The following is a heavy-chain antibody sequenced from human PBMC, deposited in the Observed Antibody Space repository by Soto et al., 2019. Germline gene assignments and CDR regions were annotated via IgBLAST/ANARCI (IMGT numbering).Heavy chain of an antibody. CDR1: GFTFSSYA. D-gene: IGHD3-3*01. CDR3: AKDPGGPEWPMESYYYYGMDV. Sequence: PGGSLRLSCAASGFTFSSYAMSWVRQAPGKGLEWVSAISGSGGSTYYADSVKGRFTISRDNSKNTLYLQMNSLRAEDTAVYYCAKDPGGPEWPMESYYYYGMDVWGQGTTVTVSS. V-gene: IGHV3-23*01. CDR2: ISGSGGST. J-gene: IGHJ6*02.